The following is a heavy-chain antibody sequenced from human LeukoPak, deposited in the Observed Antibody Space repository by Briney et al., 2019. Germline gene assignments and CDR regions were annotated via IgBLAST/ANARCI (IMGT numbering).Heavy chain of an antibody. CDR3: ARGAQQLVPTLFDY. D-gene: IGHD6-6*01. CDR2: IYYSGST. Sequence: SETLSLTCTVSGGSISSGGYYWSWIRQPPGKGLEWIGYIYYSGSTNYNPSLKSRVTISVDTSKNQFSLKLSSVTAADTAVYYCARGAQQLVPTLFDYWGQGILVTVSS. V-gene: IGHV4-61*08. CDR1: GGSISSGGYY. J-gene: IGHJ4*02.